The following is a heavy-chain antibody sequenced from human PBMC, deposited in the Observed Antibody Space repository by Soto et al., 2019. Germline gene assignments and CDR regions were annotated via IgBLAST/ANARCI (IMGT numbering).Heavy chain of an antibody. V-gene: IGHV4-59*01. CDR3: ASWSDSGDLTFDY. J-gene: IGHJ4*02. Sequence: SETLSLTCTVSGGSISSYYWSWIRQPPGKGLEWIGYIYYSGSTNYNPSLKSRVTISVDTSKNQFSLKLSSVTAADTAVYYCASWSDSGDLTFDYWGQGTLVTVSS. CDR2: IYYSGST. D-gene: IGHD4-17*01. CDR1: GGSISSYY.